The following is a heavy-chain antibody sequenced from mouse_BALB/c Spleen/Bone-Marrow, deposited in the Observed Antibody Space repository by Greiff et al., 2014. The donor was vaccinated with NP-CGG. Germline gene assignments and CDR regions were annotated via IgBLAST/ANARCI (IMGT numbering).Heavy chain of an antibody. D-gene: IGHD1-1*01. V-gene: IGHV1-61*01. CDR2: IDPSGSET. J-gene: IGHJ3*01. CDR3: AREEITTVVAPAY. CDR1: GYTFTSYW. Sequence: VQLVESGAELVRPGASVKLSCKASGYTFTSYWMNWVKQRPGQGLEWIGMIDPSGSETHYNQMFKDKATLTVDKSSSTAYMQLSSLTSEDSAVYYCAREEITTVVAPAYWGQGTQVTVSA.